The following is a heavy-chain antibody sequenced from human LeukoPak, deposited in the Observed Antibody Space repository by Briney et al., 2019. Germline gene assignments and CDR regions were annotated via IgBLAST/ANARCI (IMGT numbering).Heavy chain of an antibody. CDR2: IRYDGSNK. CDR3: AKDRALYCGGDCPFDY. D-gene: IGHD2-21*01. J-gene: IGHJ4*02. Sequence: GWSLRLSCAASGFTFSSYGMHWVRQAPGKGLEWVAFIRYDGSNKYYADSVKGRFTVSRDNSKNTLYLQMNSQRAEDTAVYYCAKDRALYCGGDCPFDYWGQGTLVTVSS. V-gene: IGHV3-30*02. CDR1: GFTFSSYG.